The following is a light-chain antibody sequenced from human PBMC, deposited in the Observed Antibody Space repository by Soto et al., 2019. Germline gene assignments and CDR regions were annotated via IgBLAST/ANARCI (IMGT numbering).Light chain of an antibody. V-gene: IGKV1-27*01. CDR3: QKYNSDPPNT. CDR2: AAS. CDR1: QGISNY. J-gene: IGKJ4*01. Sequence: DIQMTQSPSSLSASVGDRVTITCRASQGISNYLAWYQQKPGKVPKLLIYAASTLQSGVPSRFSGSGSGTDFTLTINSLQPEDVATYYCQKYNSDPPNTFGGGTKVEIK.